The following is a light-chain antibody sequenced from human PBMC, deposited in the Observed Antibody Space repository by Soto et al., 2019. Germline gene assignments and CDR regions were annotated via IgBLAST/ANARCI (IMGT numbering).Light chain of an antibody. CDR2: EVD. J-gene: IGLJ3*02. CDR3: SSYTVINTAV. Sequence: QSVLTQPASVSGSPGQSVSISCTGSTSDVGGYNYVAWYQHKPGKAPRLLIYEVDHRPSGIAPRFSGSKSGNTASLTISGLQTDDEADYYCSSYTVINTAVFGGGTKVTVL. CDR1: TSDVGGYNY. V-gene: IGLV2-14*01.